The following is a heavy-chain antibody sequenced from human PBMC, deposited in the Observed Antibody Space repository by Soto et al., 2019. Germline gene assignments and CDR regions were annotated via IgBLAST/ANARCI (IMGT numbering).Heavy chain of an antibody. J-gene: IGHJ4*02. CDR1: GFTFSSYA. V-gene: IGHV3-23*01. D-gene: IGHD2-2*01. Sequence: EVQLLESGGGLVQPGGSLRLSCAASGFTFSSYAMSWVRQAPGKRLEWVSGISGSGGSTYHADSVKGRFTISRDNSKNTLYLQMNSLRAEDTAVYYCAKDRGGCSSTSCPPRLFDYWGQGILVTVSS. CDR2: ISGSGGST. CDR3: AKDRGGCSSTSCPPRLFDY.